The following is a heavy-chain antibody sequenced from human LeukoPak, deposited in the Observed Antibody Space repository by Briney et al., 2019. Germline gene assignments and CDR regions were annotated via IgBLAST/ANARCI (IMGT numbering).Heavy chain of an antibody. CDR3: ARDDCSGGSCFGY. J-gene: IGHJ4*02. Sequence: ASVKVSCKASGGTFSSYAISWVRQAPGQGLEWMGGIIPIFGTANYAQKFQGRATITTDESTSTAYMELSSLRSEDTAVYYCARDDCSGGSCFGYWGQGTLVTVSS. CDR2: IIPIFGTA. V-gene: IGHV1-69*05. CDR1: GGTFSSYA. D-gene: IGHD2-15*01.